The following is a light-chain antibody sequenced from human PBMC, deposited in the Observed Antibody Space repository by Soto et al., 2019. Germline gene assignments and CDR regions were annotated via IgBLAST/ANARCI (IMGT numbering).Light chain of an antibody. CDR2: IND. CDR1: SSNIAGNT. CDR3: ATWDDDLNAAV. V-gene: IGLV1-44*01. J-gene: IGLJ7*01. Sequence: QSVLTQPPSLSGTPGQRVTISCSGSSSNIAGNTVHWYQHLPGTAPKLLIYINDQRPSGVPGRFSASTSGTSASLAISGLQSDDEAHYYCATWDDDLNAAVFGGGTQLTVL.